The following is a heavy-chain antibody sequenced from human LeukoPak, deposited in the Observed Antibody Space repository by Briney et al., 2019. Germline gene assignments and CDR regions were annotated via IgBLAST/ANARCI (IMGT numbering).Heavy chain of an antibody. V-gene: IGHV4-61*08. CDR2: IYNSGIT. CDR1: GGSISSGGYY. Sequence: PSETLSLTCTVSGGSISSGGYYWSWIRQPPGKGLEWIGYIYNSGITNYNPSLKSRVTMSVDTSKNQFSLMLRSVTAADTAVYYCARDHLPAGAPGYYMDVWGKGTTVTVSS. CDR3: ARDHLPAGAPGYYMDV. D-gene: IGHD4/OR15-4a*01. J-gene: IGHJ6*03.